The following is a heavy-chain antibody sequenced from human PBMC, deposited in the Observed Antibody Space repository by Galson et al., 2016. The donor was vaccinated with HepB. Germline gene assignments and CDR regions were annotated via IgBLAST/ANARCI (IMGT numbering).Heavy chain of an antibody. Sequence: SLRLSCAASGFTFDDSAMHWVRQAPGKGLEWVSGISWNSRRIHYVDSVKGRFTISRDNAKNSLYLQMNSLRADDTAVYYCAQYYYDSSGYLEYFQHWGQGTRVTVSS. CDR3: AQYYYDSSGYLEYFQH. J-gene: IGHJ1*01. CDR2: ISWNSRRI. D-gene: IGHD3-22*01. V-gene: IGHV3-9*01. CDR1: GFTFDDSA.